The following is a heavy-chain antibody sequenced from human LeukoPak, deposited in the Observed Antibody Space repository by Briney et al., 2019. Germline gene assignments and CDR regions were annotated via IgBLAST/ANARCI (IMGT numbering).Heavy chain of an antibody. D-gene: IGHD2-21*01. J-gene: IGHJ4*02. CDR3: ARAFCVGECFVLHIFFDS. CDR2: ISYSGSA. V-gene: IGHV4-39*02. CDR1: GGSISSSKYY. Sequence: SETLSLTCAVSGGSISSSKYYWGWIRQPPGKGLEWIGSISYSGSAYYNPSLKSRVTISLDTSKNHFSLNLRSMQASDTAVYYCARAFCVGECFVLHIFFDSWGQGTLVTVSS.